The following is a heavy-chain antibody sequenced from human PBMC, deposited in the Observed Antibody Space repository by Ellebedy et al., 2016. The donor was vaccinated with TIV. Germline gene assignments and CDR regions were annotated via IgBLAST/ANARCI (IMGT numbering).Heavy chain of an antibody. CDR3: ARSLPVAGQILEFDY. J-gene: IGHJ4*02. Sequence: AASVKVSCKASGYSFTTYYMHWVRQAPGQGLGWMGTINPSGGSTSYAQKFQGRVTMTRDTSTSRVYMELSSLRSEDTAVYYCARSLPVAGQILEFDYWGQGTLVTVSS. CDR1: GYSFTTYY. V-gene: IGHV1-46*01. D-gene: IGHD6-19*01. CDR2: INPSGGST.